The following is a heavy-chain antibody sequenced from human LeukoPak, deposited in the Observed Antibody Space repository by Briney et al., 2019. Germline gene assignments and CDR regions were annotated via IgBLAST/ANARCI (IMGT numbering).Heavy chain of an antibody. V-gene: IGHV4-39*07. CDR1: GGSISSSSYY. D-gene: IGHD2-2*01. J-gene: IGHJ4*02. CDR2: IYYSGST. CDR3: ARAFSTSSRVGPVFDY. Sequence: SETLSLTCTVSGGSISSSSYYWGWIRQPPGKGLEWIGSIYYSGSTYYNPSLKSRVTISVDTSKNQFSLKLGSVTAADTAVYFCARAFSTSSRVGPVFDYWGQGTLVTVSS.